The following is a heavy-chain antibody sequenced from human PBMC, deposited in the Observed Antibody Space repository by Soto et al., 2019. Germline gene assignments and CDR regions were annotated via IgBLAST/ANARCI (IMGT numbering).Heavy chain of an antibody. CDR1: GFTFSSYS. D-gene: IGHD1-1*01. CDR2: ISSSSSTI. Sequence: EVQLVESGGGLVQPGGSLRLSCAASGFTFSSYSMNWVRQAPGKGLEWVSYISSSSSTIYYADSVKGRFTISRDNAKNSLYLQMNSLRAEDTAVYYSARGSPNWNDVPWFDPWGQGTLVTVSS. CDR3: ARGSPNWNDVPWFDP. J-gene: IGHJ5*02. V-gene: IGHV3-48*01.